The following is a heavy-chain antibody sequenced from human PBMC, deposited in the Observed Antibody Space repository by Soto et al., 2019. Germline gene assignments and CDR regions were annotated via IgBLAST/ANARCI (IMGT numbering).Heavy chain of an antibody. V-gene: IGHV1-46*04. CDR1: GYSFTGFW. CDR2: ITPTGGST. D-gene: IGHD3-9*01. Sequence: ASVKASCKASGYSFTGFWIHWVRQAPGQGLEWVGMITPTGGSTSYAQNLQGRVTMTTDTATTTVYMELSTLRSEDTAVYYFASGHRRTYKILLGNYAVLEFGGEGTLVTASS. CDR3: ASGHRRTYKILLGNYAVLEF. J-gene: IGHJ4*02.